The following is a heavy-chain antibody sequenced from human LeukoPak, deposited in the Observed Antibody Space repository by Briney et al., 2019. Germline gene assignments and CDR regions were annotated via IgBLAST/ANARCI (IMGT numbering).Heavy chain of an antibody. CDR2: ITYRGSP. Sequence: TSETLSLTCGASDGSLDIYYWMFVRQPPGQGLQWIGEITYRGSPYYHPSLKSRASISIDASQRHVSLTLNSVTAADTAVYYCARGLPADIVVVPAAIALPFDYWGQGTLVTVSS. V-gene: IGHV4-34*01. J-gene: IGHJ4*02. CDR3: ARGLPADIVVVPAAIALPFDY. CDR1: DGSLDIYY. D-gene: IGHD2-2*01.